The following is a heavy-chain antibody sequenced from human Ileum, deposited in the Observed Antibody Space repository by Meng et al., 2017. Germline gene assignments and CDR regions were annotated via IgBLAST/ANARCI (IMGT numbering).Heavy chain of an antibody. CDR3: ARHGGYSQDF. D-gene: IGHD4-23*01. V-gene: IGHV4-4*02. J-gene: IGHJ4*02. CDR2: ISHSGSA. CDR1: SGSISSNTY. Sequence: VELQGSGPGLVRPSGTLLLTCAVSSGSISSNTYWSWVRQPPGKGLEWIGQISHSGSAYYNPSLKSRVTMSVDKSKSQFSLMLTSVTAADTAIYYCARHGGYSQDFWGQGTLVTVSS.